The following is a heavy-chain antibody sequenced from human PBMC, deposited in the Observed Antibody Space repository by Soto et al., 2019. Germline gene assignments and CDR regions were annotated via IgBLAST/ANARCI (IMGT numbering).Heavy chain of an antibody. V-gene: IGHV3-48*03. CDR3: AAGSSGRAHYYYGMDV. Sequence: GGSLRLSCAASGFTFSSYEINWVRHSPVKGLEWVSYISSSGSTIYYADSVKGRFTISRDNAKNSLYLQMNSLRAEDTAVYYCAAGSSGRAHYYYGMDVWGQGTTVTVSS. J-gene: IGHJ6*02. D-gene: IGHD3-10*01. CDR2: ISSSGSTI. CDR1: GFTFSSYE.